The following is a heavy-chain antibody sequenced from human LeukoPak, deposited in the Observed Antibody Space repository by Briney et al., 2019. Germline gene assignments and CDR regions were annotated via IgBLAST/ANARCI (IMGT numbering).Heavy chain of an antibody. CDR1: GFTFDDYA. CDR2: ISWNSGSI. Sequence: PGGSLRLSCAASGFTFDDYAMHWVRQAPGKGLEWVSSISWNSGSIGYADSVKGRFTISRDNAKNSLYLQMNSLRADDTAVYCCARALPYSSSSFDNWGQGTLVTVSS. V-gene: IGHV3-9*01. CDR3: ARALPYSSSSFDN. D-gene: IGHD6-13*01. J-gene: IGHJ4*02.